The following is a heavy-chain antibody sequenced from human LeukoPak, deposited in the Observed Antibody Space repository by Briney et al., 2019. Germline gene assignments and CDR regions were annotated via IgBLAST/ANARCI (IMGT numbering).Heavy chain of an antibody. CDR1: GFTFSSYG. Sequence: PGRSLRLSCAASGFTFSSYGMHWVRQAPGKGLEWVAVIWYDGSNKYYADSVKGRFTISRDNSKEPLYLEMNSLRAEDTAVYYCARDVAEIATRHVDYWGQGTLVTVSS. J-gene: IGHJ4*02. V-gene: IGHV3-33*01. CDR3: ARDVAEIATRHVDY. D-gene: IGHD5-24*01. CDR2: IWYDGSNK.